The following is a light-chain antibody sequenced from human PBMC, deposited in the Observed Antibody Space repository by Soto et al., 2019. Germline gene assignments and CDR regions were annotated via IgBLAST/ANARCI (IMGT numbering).Light chain of an antibody. V-gene: IGKV1-9*01. CDR3: QQLNSYPLT. CDR2: AAS. J-gene: IGKJ4*01. Sequence: DIQMTQSPSSVSASVGDGVTITCRASQSISSYVSWYQQKPGKAPKLLIYAASTLQSGVPSRFSGSGSGTEFTLTISSLQTEDFATYYCQQLNSYPLTFGGGTKVDIK. CDR1: QSISSY.